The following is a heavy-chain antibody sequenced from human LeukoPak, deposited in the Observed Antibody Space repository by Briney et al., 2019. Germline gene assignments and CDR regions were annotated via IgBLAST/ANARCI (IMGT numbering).Heavy chain of an antibody. CDR3: AKIWRERTYYYYYYMDV. J-gene: IGHJ6*03. CDR1: GFTFSSYA. CDR2: ISGSGGST. Sequence: GGSLRLSCAASGFTFSSYAMSWVRQAPGMGLEWVSAISGSGGSTYYADSVKGRFTTSRDNSKNTLYLQMNSLRAEDTAVYYCAKIWRERTYYYYYYMDVWAKGPRSPSP. V-gene: IGHV3-23*01. D-gene: IGHD1-1*01.